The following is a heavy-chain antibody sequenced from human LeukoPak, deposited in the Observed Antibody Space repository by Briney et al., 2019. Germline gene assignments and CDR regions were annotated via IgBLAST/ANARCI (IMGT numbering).Heavy chain of an antibody. CDR2: IISKTDGGTT. Sequence: GGSLRLSCAASGFTFSNAWMSWVRQAPGKGLEWVGRIISKTDGGTTDYAAPVKGRFTISRDDSKNTLYLQMNSLKTEDTAVYYCTTCGYSYGSDYWGQGTLVTVSS. J-gene: IGHJ4*02. V-gene: IGHV3-15*01. CDR3: TTCGYSYGSDY. CDR1: GFTFSNAW. D-gene: IGHD5-18*01.